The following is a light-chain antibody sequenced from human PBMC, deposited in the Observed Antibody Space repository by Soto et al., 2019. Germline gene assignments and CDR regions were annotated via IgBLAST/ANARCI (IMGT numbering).Light chain of an antibody. J-gene: IGLJ2*01. CDR1: SSDVGGYNY. Sequence: QSVLTQPASVSGSPGQSITISCTGTSSDVGGYNYVSWYQQHPGKAPKLMIYDVSNRPSGVSNRFSGSKSANTASLTISWLQAEDEADYYCSSYTGSSTYVVFGGGTKLTVL. CDR3: SSYTGSSTYVV. V-gene: IGLV2-14*01. CDR2: DVS.